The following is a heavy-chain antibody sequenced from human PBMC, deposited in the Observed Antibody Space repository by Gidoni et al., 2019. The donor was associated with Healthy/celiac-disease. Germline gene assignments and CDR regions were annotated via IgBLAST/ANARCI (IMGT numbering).Heavy chain of an antibody. CDR2: ISGSGGST. CDR1: VFPLSSHP. D-gene: IGHD2-2*01. CDR3: AKELVVPAAGGYYYYGMDV. J-gene: IGHJ6*02. Sequence: EVQLLESGGVLVQPGGSLSLSFAASVFPLSSHPMSWVRQAPGKGLEWVSAISGSGGSTYYADSVKGRFTISRDNSKNTLYLQMNSLRAEDTAVYYCAKELVVPAAGGYYYYGMDVWGQGTTVTVSS. V-gene: IGHV3-23*01.